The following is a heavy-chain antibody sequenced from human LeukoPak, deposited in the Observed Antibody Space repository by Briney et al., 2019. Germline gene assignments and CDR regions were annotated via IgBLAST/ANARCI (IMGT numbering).Heavy chain of an antibody. J-gene: IGHJ4*02. CDR2: ISGSGGST. V-gene: IGHV3-23*01. Sequence: PGGSLRLSCAASGFNLRSYEMNWVRQAPGKGLEWVSAISGSGGSTYYADSVKGRFTISRDNSKNTLYLQMNSLRAEDTAVYYCAKGKDDSSGWYFFYWGQGTLVTVSS. CDR3: AKGKDDSSGWYFFY. CDR1: GFNLRSYE. D-gene: IGHD6-19*01.